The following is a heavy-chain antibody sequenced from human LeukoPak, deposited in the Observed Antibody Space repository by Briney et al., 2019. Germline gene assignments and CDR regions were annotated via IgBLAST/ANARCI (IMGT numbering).Heavy chain of an antibody. CDR1: GLTFSSYA. J-gene: IGHJ4*02. CDR3: AKPRAVGVNAFFDY. Sequence: PGGSLRLSCAASGLTFSSYAMRWVRQAPGKGLEWVSSVSGSGGSTYYADSVKGRFTISRDNSKNTLYLQMNSLRAEDTAIYYCAKPRAVGVNAFFDYWGQGTLVTVSS. CDR2: VSGSGGST. V-gene: IGHV3-23*01.